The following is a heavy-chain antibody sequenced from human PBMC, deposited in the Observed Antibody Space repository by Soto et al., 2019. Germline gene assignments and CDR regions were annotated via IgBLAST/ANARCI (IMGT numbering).Heavy chain of an antibody. D-gene: IGHD2-15*01. CDR3: ARTDNVGYYPY. J-gene: IGHJ4*02. CDR1: GDSISSGYY. V-gene: IGHV4-38-2*01. Sequence: SEPLSLTCAVSGDSISSGYYWAWIRQPPGKGLEWIGSIYHSGTTYYNPSLKSRGTISVDTSKNQFSLNLSSVTAADSAVHYGARTDNVGYYPYLGQGTLVTV. CDR2: IYHSGTT.